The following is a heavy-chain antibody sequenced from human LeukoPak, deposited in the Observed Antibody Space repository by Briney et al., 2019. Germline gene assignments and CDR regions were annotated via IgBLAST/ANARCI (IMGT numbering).Heavy chain of an antibody. CDR2: IYHSGST. Sequence: SETLSLTCSVSGHSISSGYYWGWIRQPPGKGLEWIGSIYHSGSTYYNPSLKSRVTISVDTSKNQFSLKLSSVTAANTAVYYCAREVYCGGDCYSHYFDYWGQGTLVTVSS. V-gene: IGHV4-38-2*02. CDR1: GHSISSGYY. CDR3: AREVYCGGDCYSHYFDY. D-gene: IGHD2-21*01. J-gene: IGHJ4*02.